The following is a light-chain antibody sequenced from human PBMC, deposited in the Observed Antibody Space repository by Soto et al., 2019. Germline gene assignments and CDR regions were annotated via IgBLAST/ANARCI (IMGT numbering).Light chain of an antibody. J-gene: IGKJ5*01. CDR2: DAS. CDR1: QSVDSN. V-gene: IGKV3-11*01. CDR3: QQRSSWPIT. Sequence: EIVMTQSPATLSVSPWERATLSCRASQSVDSNLAWYQQKPGQPPRLLIYDASNRATGIPARFSGSGSGTDFTVTISSLEPEDFAVYYCQQRSSWPITFGPGTRLEIK.